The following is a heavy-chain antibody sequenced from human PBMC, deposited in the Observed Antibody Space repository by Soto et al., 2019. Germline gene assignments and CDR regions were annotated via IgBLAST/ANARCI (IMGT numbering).Heavy chain of an antibody. V-gene: IGHV4-59*01. Sequence: PSETLSLTCTVSGGSITYSYWSWILRPPGKGLEWIAYIYDTGISGYTPSTSYNPSLKSRVTMSVDTSKSQFSLKLTSVTAADTAVYYCARGEDAFFYYGLDVWGQGITVTVSS. CDR2: IYDTGISGYTPST. J-gene: IGHJ6*02. CDR3: ARGEDAFFYYGLDV. CDR1: GGSITYSY.